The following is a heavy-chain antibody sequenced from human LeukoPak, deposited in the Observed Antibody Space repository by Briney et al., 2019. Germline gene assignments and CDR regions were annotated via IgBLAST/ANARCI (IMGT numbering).Heavy chain of an antibody. D-gene: IGHD3-22*01. CDR3: TSPLIRVDSSGYST. CDR2: IRSKANNYAT. CDR1: GFIFSGST. J-gene: IGHJ5*02. V-gene: IGHV3-73*01. Sequence: GGSLRLSCAASGFIFSGSTIYWVRQASGKGLEWVGRIRSKANNYATGYAASVKGRFTISRDDAKNTAYLQMNSLKTEDTAVYYCTSPLIRVDSSGYSTWGQGTLVTVSS.